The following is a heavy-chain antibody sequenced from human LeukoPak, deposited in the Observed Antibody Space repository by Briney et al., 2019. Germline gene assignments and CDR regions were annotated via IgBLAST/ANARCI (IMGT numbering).Heavy chain of an antibody. CDR3: ARDGVSGWFEY. CDR2: ISTKKGDT. D-gene: IGHD6-19*01. Sequence: GASVKVSCKASDYTFINYGICWVRQAPGQGLEWMGWISTKKGDTKYAQKFQGRVTMTTDTSTSTAYMELRSLSSDDTAVYYCARDGVSGWFEYWGQGTLVTVSS. J-gene: IGHJ4*02. CDR1: DYTFINYG. V-gene: IGHV1-18*01.